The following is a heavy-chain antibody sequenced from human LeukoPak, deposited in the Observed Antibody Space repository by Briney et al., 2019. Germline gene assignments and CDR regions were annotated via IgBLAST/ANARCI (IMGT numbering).Heavy chain of an antibody. CDR3: AFRGSLRGYSYGPNQWEFDY. J-gene: IGHJ4*02. V-gene: IGHV1-69*05. CDR2: FIPIFGTA. CDR1: GGTFSSYA. Sequence: ASVKVSCKASGGTFSSYAISWVRQAPGQGLQWMGRFIPIFGTANYAQKLQGRVTMTTDTSTSTAYMELRSLRSDDTAVYYCAFRGSLRGYSYGPNQWEFDYWGQGTLVTVSS. D-gene: IGHD5-18*01.